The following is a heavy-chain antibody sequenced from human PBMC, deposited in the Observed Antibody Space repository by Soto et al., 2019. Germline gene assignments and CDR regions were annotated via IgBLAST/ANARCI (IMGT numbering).Heavy chain of an antibody. D-gene: IGHD3-3*01. Sequence: NPSETLSLTCTVSGGSISSGDYYWSWIRQPPGKGLEWIGYIYYSGSTYYNPSLKSRVTISVDTSKNQFSLKLSSVTAADTAVYYCARSYDFWSGYYDGFDYWGQGTLVTVSS. J-gene: IGHJ4*02. CDR3: ARSYDFWSGYYDGFDY. CDR2: IYYSGST. CDR1: GGSISSGDYY. V-gene: IGHV4-30-4*01.